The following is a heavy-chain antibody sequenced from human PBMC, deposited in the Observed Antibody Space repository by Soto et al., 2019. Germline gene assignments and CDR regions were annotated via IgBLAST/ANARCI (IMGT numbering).Heavy chain of an antibody. V-gene: IGHV2-26*01. J-gene: IGHJ5*02. CDR2: IFSSDEK. CDR3: ARIHDYCVTTKCDWFDA. CDR1: GFSLYNIHMG. D-gene: IGHD2-2*01. Sequence: QVTLKESGPVLVEPTETLTLTCTVSGFSLYNIHMGVSWIRQPPGKALEWLAHIFSSDEKSYSTALKSRLTVSTDSSKGQVVLTMTNMDPVDTATYYWARIHDYCVTTKCDWFDAWGQGTLVTVSS.